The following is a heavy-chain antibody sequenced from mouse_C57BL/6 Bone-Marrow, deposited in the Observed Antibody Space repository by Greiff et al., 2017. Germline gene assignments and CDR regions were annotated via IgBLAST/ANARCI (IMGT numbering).Heavy chain of an antibody. CDR1: GYTFTDYY. V-gene: IGHV1-19*01. Sequence: EVKLMESGPVLVKPGASVKMSCKASGYTFTDYYMNWVKQSHGKSLEWIGVINPYNGGTSYNQKFKGKATLTVDKSSSTAYMELNSLTSEDSAVYYCARSYDYFDYWGQGTTLTVSS. J-gene: IGHJ2*01. CDR3: ARSYDYFDY. CDR2: INPYNGGT. D-gene: IGHD2-3*01.